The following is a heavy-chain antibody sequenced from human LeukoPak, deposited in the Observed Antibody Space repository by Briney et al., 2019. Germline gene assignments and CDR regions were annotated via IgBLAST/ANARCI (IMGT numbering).Heavy chain of an antibody. D-gene: IGHD1-26*01. V-gene: IGHV1-18*01. Sequence: ASVKVSCKASGYTFTSYGISWVRQAPGQGLEWMGWISAYNGNTNYAQKLQGRVTMTTDTPTSTAYMELRSLRSDDTAVYYCARVRKATSYFDYWGQGTLVTVSS. J-gene: IGHJ4*02. CDR2: ISAYNGNT. CDR3: ARVRKATSYFDY. CDR1: GYTFTSYG.